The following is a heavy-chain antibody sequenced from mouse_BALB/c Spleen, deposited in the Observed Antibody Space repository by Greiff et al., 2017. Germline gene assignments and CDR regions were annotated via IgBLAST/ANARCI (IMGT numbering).Heavy chain of an antibody. CDR2: INPYNGDT. CDR3: ARSPGYDAMDY. CDR1: GYSFTGYF. J-gene: IGHJ4*01. Sequence: EVQLVESGPELVKPGASVKISCKASGYSFTGYFMNWVMQSHGKSLEWIGRINPYNGDTFYNQKFKGKATLTVDKSSSTAHMELRSLASEDSAVYYCARSPGYDAMDYWGQGTSVTVSS. V-gene: IGHV1-20*02.